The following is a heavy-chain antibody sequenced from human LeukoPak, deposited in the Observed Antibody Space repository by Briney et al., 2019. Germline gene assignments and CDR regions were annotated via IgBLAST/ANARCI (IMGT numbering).Heavy chain of an antibody. CDR1: GGSICSSY. CDR2: IYYSGST. Sequence: PSETLSLTCTVSGGSICSSYWSWIRQPPGKGLEWIGYIYYSGSTTYNPSLKRRVTISVDTSKNQFSLKMSSVTAADTAVYYCASRSSGYSSGTYYCYGMDVWGQGTPVTVSS. V-gene: IGHV4-59*01. D-gene: IGHD5-18*01. J-gene: IGHJ6*02. CDR3: ASRSSGYSSGTYYCYGMDV.